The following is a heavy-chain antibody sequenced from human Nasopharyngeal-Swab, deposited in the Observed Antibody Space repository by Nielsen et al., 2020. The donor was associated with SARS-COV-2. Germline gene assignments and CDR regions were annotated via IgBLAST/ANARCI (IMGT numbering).Heavy chain of an antibody. CDR2: MYTDGSK. CDR1: GLSVSSNY. J-gene: IGHJ6*02. D-gene: IGHD3-3*01. Sequence: GGSLRLSCAASGLSVSSNYMNWVRQGPGKGLEWVSVMYTDGSKQYADSVKGRFTISRDKSKNTLYLHLNSLRAEDTAVYCCAKEYNDFWSGYYDGMDVWGQGTTVTVSS. V-gene: IGHV3-53*05. CDR3: AKEYNDFWSGYYDGMDV.